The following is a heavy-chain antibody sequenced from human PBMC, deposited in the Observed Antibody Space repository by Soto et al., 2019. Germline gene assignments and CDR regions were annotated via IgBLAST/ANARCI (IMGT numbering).Heavy chain of an antibody. CDR2: INHSGST. CDR3: AGGQVYSSSWYHWFDP. CDR1: GGSFSGYY. D-gene: IGHD6-13*01. Sequence: PETPSLTCAVYGGSFSGYYWSWIRQPPVKGLEWIGEINHSGSTNYNPSLKSRVTISVDTSKNQFSLKLSSVTAADTAVYYCAGGQVYSSSWYHWFDPWGQGTLVTVSS. V-gene: IGHV4-34*01. J-gene: IGHJ5*02.